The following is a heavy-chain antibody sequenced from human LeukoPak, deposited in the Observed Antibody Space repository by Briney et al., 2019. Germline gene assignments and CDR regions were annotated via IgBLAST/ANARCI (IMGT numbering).Heavy chain of an antibody. CDR3: ARTYNYGSGKYGSFDS. CDR2: ISYDGNSK. Sequence: PGRSLRLPCVATGFTHTNYAMQWVCQAPGKGLEWVALISYDGNSKHHADSVKDRFTISRDNSKNTLYLQMNSLRVEDTAVYYCARTYNYGSGKYGSFDSWGQGTLVTVSS. CDR1: GFTHTNYA. V-gene: IGHV3-30*01. D-gene: IGHD3-10*01. J-gene: IGHJ4*02.